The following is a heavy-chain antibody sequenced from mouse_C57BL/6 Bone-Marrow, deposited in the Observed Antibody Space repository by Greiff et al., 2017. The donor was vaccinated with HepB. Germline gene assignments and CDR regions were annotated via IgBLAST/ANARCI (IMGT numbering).Heavy chain of an antibody. CDR2: ISSGSGTI. J-gene: IGHJ1*03. CDR3: ARPYYDLDV. V-gene: IGHV5-17*01. D-gene: IGHD2-4*01. CDR1: GFTFSDYG. Sequence: EVKVVESGGGLVKPGGSLKLSCAASGFTFSDYGMHWVRQAPEKGLEWVAYISSGSGTIYYADTVKGRFTISRDNAKNTLFLQLTSLRSEDTAMYYCARPYYDLDVWGTGTTVTVSS.